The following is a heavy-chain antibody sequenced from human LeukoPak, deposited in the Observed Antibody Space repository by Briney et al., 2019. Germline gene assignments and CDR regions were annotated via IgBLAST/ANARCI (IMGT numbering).Heavy chain of an antibody. Sequence: ASVKVSCKASGYTFTSYDINWVRQATGQGLEWMGWMNPNSGNTGYAQKFQGRVTITRNTSISTAYMELSSLRSEDTAVYYCARSRPRVRGVTYNWFDPWGQGTLVTVSS. V-gene: IGHV1-8*03. D-gene: IGHD3-10*01. J-gene: IGHJ5*02. CDR3: ARSRPRVRGVTYNWFDP. CDR2: MNPNSGNT. CDR1: GYTFTSYD.